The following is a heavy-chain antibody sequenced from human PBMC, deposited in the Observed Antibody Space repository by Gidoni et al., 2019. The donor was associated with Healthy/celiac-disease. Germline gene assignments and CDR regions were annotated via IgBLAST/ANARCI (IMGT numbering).Heavy chain of an antibody. CDR1: GFTFSSYS. CDR2: ISSSSSTI. Sequence: EVQLVESGGGLVQPGGSLRLSCAASGFTFSSYSMNWVRQAPGKGLEWVSYISSSSSTIYDADSVKGRFTISRDNAKNSLYLQMNSLRDEDTAVYYCARDPRYCSGGSCPAYNWFDPWGQGTLVTVSS. CDR3: ARDPRYCSGGSCPAYNWFDP. D-gene: IGHD2-15*01. J-gene: IGHJ5*02. V-gene: IGHV3-48*02.